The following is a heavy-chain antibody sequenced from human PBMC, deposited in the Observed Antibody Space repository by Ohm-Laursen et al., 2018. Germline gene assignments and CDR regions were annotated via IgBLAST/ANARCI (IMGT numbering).Heavy chain of an antibody. CDR1: GFTFTTYG. D-gene: IGHD6-19*01. J-gene: IGHJ4*02. Sequence: SLRLSCAASGFTFTTYGMAWVRQAPGKGLEWVSAISPIGATYYADSVKGRFTISRDNSKNTLYLQMNSLRAEDTAVYYCAKDQDSSGWWGQGTLVTVSS. V-gene: IGHV3-23*01. CDR3: AKDQDSSGW. CDR2: ISPIGAT.